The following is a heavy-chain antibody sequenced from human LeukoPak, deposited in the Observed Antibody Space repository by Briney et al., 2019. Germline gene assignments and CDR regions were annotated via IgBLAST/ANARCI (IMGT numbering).Heavy chain of an antibody. J-gene: IGHJ4*02. CDR1: GGSIRTYY. Sequence: SETLSLTCTVSGGSIRTYYWSWIRQAPGKGLEWIGFISYSGYTSYSPSLKSRVAITVDTSKSQFSLRLSSMTAADTAIYYCARGRNDNGGMFFDSWAQGTLVTVSS. CDR3: ARGRNDNGGMFFDS. V-gene: IGHV4-59*01. D-gene: IGHD4-23*01. CDR2: ISYSGYT.